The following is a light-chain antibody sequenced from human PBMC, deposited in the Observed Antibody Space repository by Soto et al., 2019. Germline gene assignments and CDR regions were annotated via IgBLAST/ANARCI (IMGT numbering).Light chain of an antibody. J-gene: IGKJ4*01. V-gene: IGKV3-15*01. CDR1: QSVGSH. Sequence: EIVMTQSPATLSVSPGERATLSCRASQSVGSHLAWYQQKPGQAPRLLIDGASARATGIPARCSGSGSGTDVTLTISSLQSEDCAVYYCQQYNNWPPPTFGGGTKVEI. CDR3: QQYNNWPPPT. CDR2: GAS.